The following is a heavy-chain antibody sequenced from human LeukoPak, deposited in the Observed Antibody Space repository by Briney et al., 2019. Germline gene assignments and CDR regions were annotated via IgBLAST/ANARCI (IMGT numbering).Heavy chain of an antibody. D-gene: IGHD3-16*02. CDR3: ARPLGAYYDYVWGSYPKEDYFDY. V-gene: IGHV1-3*01. J-gene: IGHJ4*02. CDR2: INAGNGNT. Sequence: ASVTVSCKASGYTFTSYAMHWVRQAPGQRLEWMGWINAGNGNTKYSQKFQGRVTITRDTSASTAYMELSSLRSEDTAVYYCARPLGAYYDYVWGSYPKEDYFDYWGQGTLVTVSS. CDR1: GYTFTSYA.